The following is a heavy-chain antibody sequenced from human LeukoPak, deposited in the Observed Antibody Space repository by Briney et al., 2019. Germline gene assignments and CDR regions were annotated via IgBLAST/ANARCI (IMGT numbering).Heavy chain of an antibody. Sequence: SVKVSCKASGGTFSSYAISWVRQAPGQGLEWMGGIIPIFGTANYAQKFQGKVTITADESTSTAYMELSSLRSEDTAVYYCVRGWDYDSGGRPTAYVYWGQGTLGTVSS. CDR1: GGTFSSYA. D-gene: IGHD3-22*01. CDR3: VRGWDYDSGGRPTAYVY. CDR2: IIPIFGTA. J-gene: IGHJ4*02. V-gene: IGHV1-69*13.